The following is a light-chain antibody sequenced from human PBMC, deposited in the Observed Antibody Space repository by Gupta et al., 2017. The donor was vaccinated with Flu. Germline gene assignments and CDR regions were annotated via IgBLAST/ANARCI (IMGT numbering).Light chain of an antibody. CDR2: DSS. CDR1: QSIKNNY. Sequence: EIVLTQSPATLSWSPGERATLSCGASQSIKNNYLAWYQQKPDLAPRLIFHDSSRRASGIPDWFSGSACAKDFTLTSRRREAEAFAVYYCQHNGGAFTFGSGTTVETK. V-gene: IGKV3D-20*01. CDR3: QHNGGAFT. J-gene: IGKJ4*01.